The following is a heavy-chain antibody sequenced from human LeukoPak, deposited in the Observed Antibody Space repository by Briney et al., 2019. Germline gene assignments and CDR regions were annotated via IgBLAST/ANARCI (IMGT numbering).Heavy chain of an antibody. D-gene: IGHD6-6*01. V-gene: IGHV3-30-3*01. CDR2: ISYDGSNK. J-gene: IGHJ6*02. Sequence: GGSLRLSCAASGFTFSSYAMHWVRQAPGKGLEWVAVISYDGSNKYYADSVKGRFTISRDNSKNTLYLHMNSLRAEDTAVYYCARDLQAARPPLYYYYGMDVWGQGTTVTVSS. CDR1: GFTFSSYA. CDR3: ARDLQAARPPLYYYYGMDV.